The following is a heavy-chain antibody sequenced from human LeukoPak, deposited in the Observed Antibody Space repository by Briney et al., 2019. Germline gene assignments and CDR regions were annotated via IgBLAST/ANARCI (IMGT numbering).Heavy chain of an antibody. D-gene: IGHD4-17*01. Sequence: GGSLRLACAASGFTFSSYGMHWLRQAPGKGLEWVAVIWYDGSNKYYADSVKGRFTISRDNSKNTLYLQMNSLRAEDTAVYYCAREDYGDYFTYWGQGTLVTVSS. CDR3: AREDYGDYFTY. J-gene: IGHJ4*02. CDR2: IWYDGSNK. V-gene: IGHV3-33*08. CDR1: GFTFSSYG.